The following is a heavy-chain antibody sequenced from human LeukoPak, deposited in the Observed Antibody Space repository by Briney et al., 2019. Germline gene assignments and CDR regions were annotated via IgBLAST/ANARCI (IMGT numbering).Heavy chain of an antibody. J-gene: IGHJ6*02. CDR1: GFTFSSYW. CDR3: ATFRGIAAAGRWVYGMDV. CDR2: INTDGSST. Sequence: GGSLRLSCAASGFTFSSYWMHWVRHAPRKGLVWVSGINTDGSSTSYADSVKGRFTISRDNAKNSLYLQMNSLRAEDTAVYYCATFRGIAAAGRWVYGMDVWGQGTTVTVSS. D-gene: IGHD6-13*01. V-gene: IGHV3-74*01.